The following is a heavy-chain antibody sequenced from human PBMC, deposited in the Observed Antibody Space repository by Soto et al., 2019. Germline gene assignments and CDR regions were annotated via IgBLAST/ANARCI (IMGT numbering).Heavy chain of an antibody. CDR2: ISGSGGST. Sequence: GGSLRLSCAASGFTFSSYAMSWVRQAPGKGLEWVSAISGSGGSTYYADSVKGRFTISRDNSKNTLYLQMNSLRAEDTAVYYCAKDNSNSWYYYYYYGMDVWGQGTTVTVSS. CDR1: GFTFSSYA. V-gene: IGHV3-23*01. J-gene: IGHJ6*02. CDR3: AKDNSNSWYYYYYYGMDV. D-gene: IGHD6-13*01.